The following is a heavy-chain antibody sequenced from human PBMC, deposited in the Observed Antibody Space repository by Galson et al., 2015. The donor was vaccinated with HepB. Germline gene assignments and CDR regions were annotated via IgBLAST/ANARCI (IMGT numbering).Heavy chain of an antibody. Sequence: VRQAPGKGLEWVAVISYDGSNKYYADSVKGRFTISRDNSKNTLYLQMNSLRAEDTAVYYCARGPDIVVVPAALNWFDPWGQGTLVTVSS. J-gene: IGHJ5*02. D-gene: IGHD2-2*01. CDR2: ISYDGSNK. V-gene: IGHV3-30-3*01. CDR3: ARGPDIVVVPAALNWFDP.